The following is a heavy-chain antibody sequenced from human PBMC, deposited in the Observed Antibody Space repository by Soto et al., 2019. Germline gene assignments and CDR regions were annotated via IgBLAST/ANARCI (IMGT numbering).Heavy chain of an antibody. V-gene: IGHV1-24*01. J-gene: IGHJ4*02. CDR2: FDPEDGET. CDR3: ATDRGAWSYYFDY. D-gene: IGHD3-10*01. CDR1: GYTLTELS. Sequence: ASEKVSCKDSGYTLTELSMHWVRQAPGKGLEWMGGFDPEDGETIYAQKFQGRVTMTEDTSTDTAYMELSSLRSEDTAVYYCATDRGAWSYYFDYWGQGTLVTVSS.